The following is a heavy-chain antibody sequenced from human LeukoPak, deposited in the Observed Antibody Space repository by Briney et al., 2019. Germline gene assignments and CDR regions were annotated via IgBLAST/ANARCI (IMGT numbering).Heavy chain of an antibody. CDR1: GGTFSSYA. J-gene: IGHJ6*04. CDR2: IIPIFGTA. CDR3: ARGDSGSSHMDV. Sequence: ASVKVSCKASGGTFSSYAIGWVRQAPGQGLEWMGGIIPIFGTANYAQKFQGRVTITADKSTSTAYMELSSLRSEDTAVYYCARGDSGSSHMDVWGRGTTVTVSS. V-gene: IGHV1-69*06. D-gene: IGHD3-10*01.